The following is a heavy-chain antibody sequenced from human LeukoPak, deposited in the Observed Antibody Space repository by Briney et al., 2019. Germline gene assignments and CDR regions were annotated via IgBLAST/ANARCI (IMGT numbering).Heavy chain of an antibody. CDR3: ARDREIRFLEWLPPPYYMDV. Sequence: GGSLRLSCAASGFTFSSYAMHWVRQAPGKGLEWVAVISYDGSNKYYADSVKGRFTISRDNSKNTLYLQMNSLRAEDTAVYYCARDREIRFLEWLPPPYYMDVWGKGTTVTVSS. CDR2: ISYDGSNK. D-gene: IGHD3-3*01. J-gene: IGHJ6*03. CDR1: GFTFSSYA. V-gene: IGHV3-30-3*01.